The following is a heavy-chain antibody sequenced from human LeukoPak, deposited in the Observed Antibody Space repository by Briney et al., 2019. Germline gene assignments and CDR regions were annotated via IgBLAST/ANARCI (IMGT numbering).Heavy chain of an antibody. D-gene: IGHD1-26*01. CDR3: ARQGGWGGAASLIEY. V-gene: IGHV4-39*01. CDR1: GVSISTSTYY. J-gene: IGHJ4*02. CDR2: MFYRGST. Sequence: SETLSLTCTVSGVSISTSTYYWAWIRQPPGKGLEWIGSMFYRGSTYYNPSLKSRVTISVDTSKNQFSLKLSSVTASDTAIFHCARQGGWGGAASLIEYWGQGTLVTVSS.